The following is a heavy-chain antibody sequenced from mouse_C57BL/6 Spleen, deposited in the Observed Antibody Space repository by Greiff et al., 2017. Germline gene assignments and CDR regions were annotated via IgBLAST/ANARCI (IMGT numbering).Heavy chain of an antibody. CDR3: AREVGHFDY. Sequence: EVQVVESEGGLVQPGSSMKLSCTASGFTFSDYYMAWVRQVPEKGLEWVANINYDGSSTYYLDSLKSRFIISRDNAKNILYLQMSSLNSEDTATYYCAREVGHFDYWGQGTTLTVSS. CDR1: GFTFSDYY. CDR2: INYDGSST. V-gene: IGHV5-16*01. D-gene: IGHD1-1*02. J-gene: IGHJ2*01.